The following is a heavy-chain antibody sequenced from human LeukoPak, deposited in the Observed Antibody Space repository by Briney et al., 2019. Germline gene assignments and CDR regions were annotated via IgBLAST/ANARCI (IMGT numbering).Heavy chain of an antibody. V-gene: IGHV4-34*01. J-gene: IGHJ2*01. Sequence: PSETLSLTCAVYNGSLSGYYWSWIRQPPGKGLDWIGEINHSGSTNYNPSLKSRVTISVDTSKNQFSLKLSSVTAADTAVYYCARGPYGSGKTPERYWYFDLWGRGTLVTVSS. CDR3: ARGPYGSGKTPERYWYFDL. D-gene: IGHD3-10*01. CDR1: NGSLSGYY. CDR2: INHSGST.